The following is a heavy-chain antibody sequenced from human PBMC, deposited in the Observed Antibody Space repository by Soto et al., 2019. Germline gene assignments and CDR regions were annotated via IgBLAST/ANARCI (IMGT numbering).Heavy chain of an antibody. Sequence: GGSLRLSCAASGFTFSSYAMSWVHQAPGKGLEWVSAISGSGGSTFYADSVKGRFTISRDSSKNTLYLQMNSLRAEDTAVYYCAKDHGLLVPAAIHGMDVWGQGTTVPVSS. V-gene: IGHV3-23*01. CDR2: ISGSGGST. CDR3: AKDHGLLVPAAIHGMDV. J-gene: IGHJ6*02. CDR1: GFTFSSYA. D-gene: IGHD2-2*01.